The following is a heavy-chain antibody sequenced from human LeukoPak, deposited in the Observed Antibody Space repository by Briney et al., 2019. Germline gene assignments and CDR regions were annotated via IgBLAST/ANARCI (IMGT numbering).Heavy chain of an antibody. J-gene: IGHJ4*02. CDR2: ICDSCVNT. Sequence: PGGSLRLSCTASGFPFSNYAMSWVRQAPGKGLESVSVICDSCVNTYYADSVKGRFTISRDISQNTLYLQMNSLRAEDTAVYYCAKRAFCSSASCYYFDFWGQGTLVTVSS. V-gene: IGHV3-23*01. D-gene: IGHD2-2*01. CDR3: AKRAFCSSASCYYFDF. CDR1: GFPFSNYA.